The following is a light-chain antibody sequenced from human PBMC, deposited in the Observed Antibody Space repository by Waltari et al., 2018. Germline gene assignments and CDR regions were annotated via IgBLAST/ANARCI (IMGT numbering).Light chain of an antibody. CDR3: QVWRSSTYA. V-gene: IGLV3-9*01. CDR1: DIGSRN. Sequence: SYELTQPLSVSVALGQTATLTCGGSDIGSRNVNWYQQKPGQAPVLVIYKNSHRPSGVPGGFSASNSGSMATLTSSRAQAGDEADYYCQVWRSSTYAFAAGTHVTVL. CDR2: KNS. J-gene: IGLJ1*01.